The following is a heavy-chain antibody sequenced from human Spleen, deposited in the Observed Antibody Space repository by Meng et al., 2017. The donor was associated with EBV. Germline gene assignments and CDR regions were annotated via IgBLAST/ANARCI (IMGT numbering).Heavy chain of an antibody. Sequence: QVHLEQAGSELKKPGASVKVSCKASGYSFNTYAMNWVRQAPGQGLEWVGWINTNTGFPTYAQGFTGRFVFSLDTSVSTAYLQISSLRPEDSAVYYCARGLAYGDHGIDSWGQGTLVTVSS. CDR1: GYSFNTYA. J-gene: IGHJ4*02. V-gene: IGHV7-4-1*02. CDR3: ARGLAYGDHGIDS. CDR2: INTNTGFP. D-gene: IGHD4-17*01.